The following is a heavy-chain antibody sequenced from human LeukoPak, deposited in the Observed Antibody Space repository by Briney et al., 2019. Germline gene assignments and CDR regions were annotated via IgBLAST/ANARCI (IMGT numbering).Heavy chain of an antibody. Sequence: SETLSLTCAVHSGSLSDYYWSWIRQPPGKGPEWIGEIDHSGITNYNPSLKSRVTISVDTSKNQFSLKLSSVTAADTAVYYCARLRVLLWFGELFEPFDYWGQGTLVTVSS. CDR1: SGSLSDYY. CDR3: ARLRVLLWFGELFEPFDY. J-gene: IGHJ4*02. D-gene: IGHD3-10*01. CDR2: IDHSGIT. V-gene: IGHV4-34*01.